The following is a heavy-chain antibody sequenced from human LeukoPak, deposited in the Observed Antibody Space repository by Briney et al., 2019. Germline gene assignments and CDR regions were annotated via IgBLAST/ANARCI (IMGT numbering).Heavy chain of an antibody. D-gene: IGHD3-9*01. J-gene: IGHJ4*02. CDR1: GGTFSSYA. CDR2: IIPIFGTA. V-gene: IGHV1-69*06. Sequence: SVKVSCKASGGTFSSYAISWVRQAPGQGLEWMGGIIPIFGTANYAQKFQSRVTITADKSTSTAYMELSSLRSEDTAVYYCARGGGSILTGYYTFGYWGQGTLVTVSS. CDR3: ARGGGSILTGYYTFGY.